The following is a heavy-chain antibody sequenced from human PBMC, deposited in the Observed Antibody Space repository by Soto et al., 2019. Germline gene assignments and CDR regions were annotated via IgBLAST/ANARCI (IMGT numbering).Heavy chain of an antibody. V-gene: IGHV3-74*01. J-gene: IGHJ4*02. CDR2: ISGDGSTT. CDR3: EKESQLWFGVKHFDY. Sequence: GGSLRLSCAASGFTFSSYWMHWVRQAPGKGLVWVSHISGDGSTTNYADSVKGRFTVSRDNSKNTLYLQMNSLRAEDTAVYYCEKESQLWFGVKHFDYWGQGTLVTVYS. CDR1: GFTFSSYW. D-gene: IGHD3-10*01.